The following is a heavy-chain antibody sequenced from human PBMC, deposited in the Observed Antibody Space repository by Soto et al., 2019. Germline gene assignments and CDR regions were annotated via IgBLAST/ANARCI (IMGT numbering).Heavy chain of an antibody. V-gene: IGHV3-23*01. Sequence: PGGSLRLSCAASGFTFSSYAMRWVRQAPGKGLEWVSAISGDGAATFYADSVKGRFTISRDNSQNTLYLQLNSLTAEDTAVYYCAKASGGRYFDYWGQGTLVTVSS. CDR2: ISGDGAAT. J-gene: IGHJ4*02. CDR3: AKASGGRYFDY. CDR1: GFTFSSYA. D-gene: IGHD1-26*01.